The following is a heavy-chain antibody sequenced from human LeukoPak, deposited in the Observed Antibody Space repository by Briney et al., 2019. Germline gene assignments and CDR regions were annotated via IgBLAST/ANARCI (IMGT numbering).Heavy chain of an antibody. J-gene: IGHJ4*02. Sequence: SETLSLTCTVSGGSVSSGSYYWSWIRQPPGKGLEWIGYIYYSGSTNYNPSLKSRVTISVDTSKNQFSLKLSSVTAADTAVYCCATTVGTYFGCWGRGTLATVSS. CDR2: IYYSGST. CDR1: GGSVSSGSYY. D-gene: IGHD4-23*01. V-gene: IGHV4-61*01. CDR3: ATTVGTYFGC.